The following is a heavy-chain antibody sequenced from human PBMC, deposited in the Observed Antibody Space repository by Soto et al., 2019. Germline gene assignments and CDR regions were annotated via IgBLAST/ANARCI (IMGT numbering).Heavy chain of an antibody. J-gene: IGHJ4*02. V-gene: IGHV3-74*01. D-gene: IGHD3-22*01. Sequence: PGGSLRLSCAASGFTLSNYWMHWARQAPGKGLVWVSRISSDGSSTNYADSVKGRFTISRDNSKNTLYLQMSSLRTEDTAVYYCVKAVFSGYYYVPFDYWGQGTLVTVSS. CDR2: ISSDGSST. CDR1: GFTLSNYW. CDR3: VKAVFSGYYYVPFDY.